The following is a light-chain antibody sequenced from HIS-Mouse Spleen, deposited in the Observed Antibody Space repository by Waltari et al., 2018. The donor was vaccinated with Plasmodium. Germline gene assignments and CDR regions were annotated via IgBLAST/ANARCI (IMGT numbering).Light chain of an antibody. Sequence: IVMTQSPATLSVSPGERANLSCRASQSVSSNLAWYQQKPGQAPRLLIYGASTRATGIPARFSGSGSGTEFTLTISSMQSEDFAVYYCQQYNNWPFTFGPGTKVDIK. V-gene: IGKV3-15*01. CDR2: GAS. CDR1: QSVSSN. J-gene: IGKJ3*01. CDR3: QQYNNWPFT.